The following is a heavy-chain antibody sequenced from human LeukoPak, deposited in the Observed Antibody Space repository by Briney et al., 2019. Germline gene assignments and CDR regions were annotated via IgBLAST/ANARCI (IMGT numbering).Heavy chain of an antibody. V-gene: IGHV3-23*01. Sequence: GGSLRLSCVACGFTFSSYGMSWVRQAPGKGLEWVSSISTSDGTTYFADSVKGRFTISRDNSKNTLYLQMNSLRAEDTAVYYCAKLGNDDWGQGTLVTVSS. CDR3: AKLGNDD. J-gene: IGHJ4*02. CDR2: ISTSDGTT. D-gene: IGHD1-1*01. CDR1: GFTFSSYG.